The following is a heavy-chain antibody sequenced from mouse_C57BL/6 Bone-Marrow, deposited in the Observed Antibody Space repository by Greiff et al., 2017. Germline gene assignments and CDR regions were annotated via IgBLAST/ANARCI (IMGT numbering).Heavy chain of an antibody. CDR3: ARSTVVSHGDYFDY. CDR2: INPSNGGT. CDR1: GYTFTSYW. J-gene: IGHJ2*01. V-gene: IGHV1-53*01. Sequence: QVQLQQPWTELVKPGASVKMSCKASGYTFTSYWMHWVKQRPGQGLEWIGNINPSNGGTNYNEKFKSKATLTVDKSSSTAYMQLSSLTSEDSAVYYCARSTVVSHGDYFDYWGQGTTLTVSS. D-gene: IGHD1-1*01.